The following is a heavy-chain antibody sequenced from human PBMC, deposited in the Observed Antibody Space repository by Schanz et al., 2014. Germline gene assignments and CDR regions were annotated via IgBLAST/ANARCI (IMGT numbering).Heavy chain of an antibody. CDR2: ISWNSGSV. D-gene: IGHD2-21*01. CDR3: AKGQLLSYYFDY. Sequence: EVQLVESGGGLVQPGRSLRLSCAASGFTFDNYAMHWVRQAPGKGLEWVSSISWNSGSVAYADSVKGRFTISRDDAKNSLYLQMNSLRAEDTAVYYCAKGQLLSYYFDYWGQGTLVTVSS. CDR1: GFTFDNYA. J-gene: IGHJ4*02. V-gene: IGHV3-9*01.